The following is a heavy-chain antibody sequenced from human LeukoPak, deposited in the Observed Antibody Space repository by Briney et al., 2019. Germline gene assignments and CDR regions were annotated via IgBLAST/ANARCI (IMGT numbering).Heavy chain of an antibody. CDR3: VRGYSFGPYGMDV. J-gene: IGHJ6*02. D-gene: IGHD2-15*01. CDR1: GFPFSSYA. V-gene: IGHV3-64D*09. CDR2: ISDSGGST. Sequence: GGSLRLSCSASGFPFSSYAMHWVRQAPGKGLEYVSAISDSGGSTYYANSVKGRFTISRDNSKNTLYLQMSSLRAEDTAVYFCVRGYSFGPYGMDVWGQGTTVTVSS.